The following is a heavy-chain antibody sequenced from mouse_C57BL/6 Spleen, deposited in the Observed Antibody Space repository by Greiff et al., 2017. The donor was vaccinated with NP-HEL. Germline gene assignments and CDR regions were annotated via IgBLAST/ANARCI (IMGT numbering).Heavy chain of an antibody. CDR1: GYSITSGYY. CDR2: ISYDGSN. J-gene: IGHJ4*01. Sequence: EVQLQESGPGLVKPSQSLSLTCSVTGYSITSGYYWNWIRQFPGNKLEWMGYISYDGSNNYNPSLKNRISITRDTSKNQFFLKLNSVTTEDTATYYCAAIYYDYHGNAMDYWGQGTSVTVSS. CDR3: AAIYYDYHGNAMDY. D-gene: IGHD2-4*01. V-gene: IGHV3-6*01.